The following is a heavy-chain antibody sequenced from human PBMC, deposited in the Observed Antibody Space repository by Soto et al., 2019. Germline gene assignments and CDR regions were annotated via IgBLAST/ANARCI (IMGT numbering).Heavy chain of an antibody. Sequence: QVQLVESGGGVVQPGRSLRLSCAASGFTFSSYGMHWVRQAPGKGLEWVAVIWYDGRNKYYADSVKGRFTISRDNSKSTLYLQMNSLRAEDTAVYYCARDTAFYNYYSGMDVWGQGTTVTVSS. J-gene: IGHJ6*02. D-gene: IGHD4-17*01. CDR2: IWYDGRNK. CDR3: ARDTAFYNYYSGMDV. CDR1: GFTFSSYG. V-gene: IGHV3-33*01.